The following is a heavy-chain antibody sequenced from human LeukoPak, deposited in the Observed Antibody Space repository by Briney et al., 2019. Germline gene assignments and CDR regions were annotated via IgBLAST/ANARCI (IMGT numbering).Heavy chain of an antibody. CDR3: ARHRTRLNWFDP. V-gene: IGHV4-59*08. CDR1: GGSISSYY. Sequence: PSETLSLTCTVSGGSISSYYWSWIRQPPGKGLEWIGYIRQPPGKGLEWIGYMHYSGSTNYNPSLKSRVTIFVDTSKNQFSLKLRSVTAADTAVYYCARHRTRLNWFDPWGQGTLVTVSS. D-gene: IGHD1-1*01. CDR2: MHYSGST. J-gene: IGHJ5*02.